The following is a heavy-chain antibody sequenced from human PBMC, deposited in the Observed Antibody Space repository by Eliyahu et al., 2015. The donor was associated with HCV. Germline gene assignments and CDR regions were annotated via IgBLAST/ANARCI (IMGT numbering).Heavy chain of an antibody. D-gene: IGHD3-10*01. V-gene: IGHV3-30*03. CDR3: ARGKSNPLQMGAMVRGVIRGDYGMDV. J-gene: IGHJ6*02. CDR2: ISHDGSNK. CDR1: GFTXXSXG. Sequence: QVQLVESGGGVVQPGRSLXLSCAASGFTXXSXGLHWVRXAPGKGLEWXGGISHDGSNKXYADSVKGRFTISRDNSKNTLYLQMNSLRAEDTAVYYCARGKSNPLQMGAMVRGVIRGDYGMDVWGQGTTVTVSS.